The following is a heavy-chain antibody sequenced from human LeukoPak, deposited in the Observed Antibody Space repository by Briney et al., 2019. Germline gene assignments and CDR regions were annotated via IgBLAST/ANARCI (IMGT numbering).Heavy chain of an antibody. Sequence: PGGSLRLSCAASGFTFTNYAMSWVRQAPGKGLEWVSAVSGSGGYTYYADSVKGRLTISRDNSKNTLYLQMNTLRAEDTAVYYCAKHQNFGADSIVDFWGQGTLVTVSS. CDR3: AKHQNFGADSIVDF. CDR2: VSGSGGYT. D-gene: IGHD4-23*01. J-gene: IGHJ4*02. V-gene: IGHV3-23*01. CDR1: GFTFTNYA.